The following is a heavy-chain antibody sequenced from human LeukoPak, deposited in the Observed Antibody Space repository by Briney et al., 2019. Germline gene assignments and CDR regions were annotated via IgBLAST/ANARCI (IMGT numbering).Heavy chain of an antibody. D-gene: IGHD2-21*02. Sequence: GGSLRLSCAASGFTFSSYAMHWVRQAPGKGLEWVAVISYDGSNKYYADSVKGRFTISRDNSKNTLYLQMNSLRAEDTAVYYCARDQAYCGGDCYSGGYWGQGTLVTVSS. V-gene: IGHV3-30*04. J-gene: IGHJ4*02. CDR3: ARDQAYCGGDCYSGGY. CDR2: ISYDGSNK. CDR1: GFTFSSYA.